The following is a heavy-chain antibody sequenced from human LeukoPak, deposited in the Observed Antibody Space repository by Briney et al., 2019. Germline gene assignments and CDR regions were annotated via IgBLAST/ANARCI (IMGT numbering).Heavy chain of an antibody. CDR3: AKGKRGYSYGYCDY. Sequence: PGGSLRLSCAASGFTFSSYAMSWVRQAPGKGLEWVSAISGSGGSTYYADSVKGRFTISRDNSKNTLYLQMNSLRAEDTAVYYCAKGKRGYSYGYCDYWGQGTLVTVSS. CDR1: GFTFSSYA. V-gene: IGHV3-23*01. CDR2: ISGSGGST. D-gene: IGHD5-18*01. J-gene: IGHJ4*02.